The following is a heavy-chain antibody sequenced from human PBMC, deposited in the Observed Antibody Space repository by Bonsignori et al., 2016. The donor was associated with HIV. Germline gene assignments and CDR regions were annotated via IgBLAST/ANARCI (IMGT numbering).Heavy chain of an antibody. CDR3: AGVPVVVIAIDY. J-gene: IGHJ4*02. CDR2: INHSGGT. CDR1: GGSFSGYY. V-gene: IGHV4-34*01. D-gene: IGHD2-21*01. Sequence: SETLSLTCAVYGGSFSGYYWSWIRQPPGKGLEWIGEINHSGGTNYNPSLKSRVTISVDTSKNQFSLKLSSVTAADTAIYYCAGVPVVVIAIDYWSQGTLVTVSS.